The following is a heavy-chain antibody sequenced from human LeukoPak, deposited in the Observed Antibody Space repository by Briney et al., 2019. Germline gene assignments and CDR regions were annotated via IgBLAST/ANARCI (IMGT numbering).Heavy chain of an antibody. Sequence: GEPLKISCKGSGYSFTSYWIGWVRQMPGKGLEWMGIIYPGDSDTRYSPSFQGQVTISADKSISTAYLQRISLKASDTAMYYCARTIRYSVMYYFDYWGQGTLVTVSS. D-gene: IGHD1-26*01. J-gene: IGHJ4*02. CDR3: ARTIRYSVMYYFDY. CDR1: GYSFTSYW. V-gene: IGHV5-51*01. CDR2: IYPGDSDT.